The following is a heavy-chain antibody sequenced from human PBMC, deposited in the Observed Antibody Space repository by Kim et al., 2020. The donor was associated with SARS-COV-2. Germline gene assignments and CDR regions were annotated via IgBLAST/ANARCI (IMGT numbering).Heavy chain of an antibody. V-gene: IGHV3-73*01. D-gene: IGHD1-1*01. CDR2: IRSRANSYST. CDR1: GFTFSGSA. CDR3: PRVPGTTLAFWDTFD. Sequence: GGSLRLSCAASGFTFSGSAMPWVRQASGKGLEWVGRIRSRANSYSTAYAASVKGRFTISRDDSKTTAYLQLNSLNTADTSVYYCPRVPGTTLAFWDTFD. J-gene: IGHJ3*02.